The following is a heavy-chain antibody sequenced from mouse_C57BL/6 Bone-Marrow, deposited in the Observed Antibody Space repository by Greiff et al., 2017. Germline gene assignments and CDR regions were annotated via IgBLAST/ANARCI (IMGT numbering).Heavy chain of an antibody. CDR2: IDPSDSYT. CDR1: GYTFTSYW. V-gene: IGHV1-50*01. J-gene: IGHJ1*03. D-gene: IGHD1-1*01. CDR3: ARKGGTVVAKGWYFDV. Sequence: QVQLQQPGAELVKPGASVKLSCKASGYTFTSYWMQWVKQRPGQGLEWIGEIDPSDSYTNYNQKFKGKATLTVDTSSSTAYMQLSSLTSEDSAVYYCARKGGTVVAKGWYFDVWGTGTTVTVSS.